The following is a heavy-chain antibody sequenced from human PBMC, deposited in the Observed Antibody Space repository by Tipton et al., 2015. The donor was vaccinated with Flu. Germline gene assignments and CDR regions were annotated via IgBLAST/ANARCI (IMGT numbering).Heavy chain of an antibody. V-gene: IGHV4-38-2*02. J-gene: IGHJ4*02. Sequence: TLSLTCSVSGDSIGRGYCWGWIRQPPGKGLEWIGNVCHSGSTYDNPSLKSRVTISVDRSKNQFSLKMSSVTAADTAVYYCARGGLLWFGELSPGYFDYWGQGTLVTVSS. D-gene: IGHD3-10*01. CDR1: GDSIGRGYC. CDR3: ARGGLLWFGELSPGYFDY. CDR2: VCHSGST.